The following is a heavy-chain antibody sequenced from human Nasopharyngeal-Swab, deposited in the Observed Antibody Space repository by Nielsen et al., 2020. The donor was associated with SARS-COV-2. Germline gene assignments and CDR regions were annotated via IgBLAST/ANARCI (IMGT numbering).Heavy chain of an antibody. J-gene: IGHJ4*02. Sequence: GGSLGLSCAASGFTFSSYAMSWVRQAPGKGLEWVSAISGSGGSTYYADSVKGRFTISRDNSRNTLYLQMNSLRAEDTAVYYCAGDLGGYFDYWGQGTLVTVSS. CDR3: AGDLGGYFDY. CDR2: ISGSGGST. V-gene: IGHV3-23*01. CDR1: GFTFSSYA. D-gene: IGHD3-10*01.